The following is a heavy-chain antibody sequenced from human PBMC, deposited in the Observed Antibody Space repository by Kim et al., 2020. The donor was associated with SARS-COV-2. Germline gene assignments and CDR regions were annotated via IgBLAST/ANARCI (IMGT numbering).Heavy chain of an antibody. CDR1: GGSFSGYY. Sequence: SETLSLTCAVYGGSFSGYYWSWIRQPPGKGLEWIGEINHSGRTNYNPFLKRRVTISVDTPKNQFSLKLTSLTAADTAVYYCARRLSNTSGWGSHYCDLWGQGILVTVSS. J-gene: IGHJ4*02. D-gene: IGHD3-10*01. CDR2: INHSGRT. CDR3: ARRLSNTSGWGSHYCDL. V-gene: IGHV4-34*01.